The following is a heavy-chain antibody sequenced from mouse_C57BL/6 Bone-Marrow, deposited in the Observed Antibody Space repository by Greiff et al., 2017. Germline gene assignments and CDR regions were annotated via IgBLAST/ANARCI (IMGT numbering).Heavy chain of an antibody. V-gene: IGHV2-9-1*01. Sequence: VQGVESGPGLVAPSQSLSITCTVSGFSLTSYAISWVRQPPGKGLEWLGVIWTGGGKNYNSALKSRLSISKDNSKSQVFLKMNSLQTDDTARYYCARNFYGYSPFAYWGQGTLVTVSA. CDR2: IWTGGGK. CDR3: ARNFYGYSPFAY. J-gene: IGHJ3*01. CDR1: GFSLTSYA. D-gene: IGHD2-2*01.